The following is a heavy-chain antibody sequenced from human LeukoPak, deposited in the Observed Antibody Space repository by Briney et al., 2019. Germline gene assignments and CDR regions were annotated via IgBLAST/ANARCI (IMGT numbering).Heavy chain of an antibody. CDR2: IYPRDGST. Sequence: ASVKVSCKASGYTFTSNYIHWVRPAPGQGLERMGMIYPRDGSTSYAQKFQGRVTVTRDTSTSTGHMELSGLRSEDTAAYYCARDQEGFDYWGQGTLVTVSS. CDR3: ARDQEGFDY. CDR1: GYTFTSNY. V-gene: IGHV1-46*01. J-gene: IGHJ4*02.